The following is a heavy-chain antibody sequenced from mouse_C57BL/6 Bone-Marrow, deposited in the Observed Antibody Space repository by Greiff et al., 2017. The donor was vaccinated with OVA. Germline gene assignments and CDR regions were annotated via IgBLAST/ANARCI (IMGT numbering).Heavy chain of an antibody. V-gene: IGHV14-4*01. D-gene: IGHD1-1*01. CDR3: TTGYGSSYDWYFDV. CDR1: GFNIKDDY. J-gene: IGHJ1*03. CDR2: IDPENGDT. Sequence: EVQLQQSGAELVRPGASVKLSCTASGFNIKDDYMHWGKQRPEQGLEWIGWIDPENGDTEYASKFQGKATITADTSSSTAYLQLSSLTSEDTAVYYCTTGYGSSYDWYFDVWGTGTTVTVSS.